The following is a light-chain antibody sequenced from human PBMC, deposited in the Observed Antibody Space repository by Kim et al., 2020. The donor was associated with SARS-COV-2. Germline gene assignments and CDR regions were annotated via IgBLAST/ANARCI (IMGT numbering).Light chain of an antibody. Sequence: SYELTQPPSVSVSPGQTASITCSGDKLGDNFASWYQQKPGQPPVLVIYRDTERPSEIPERFSGSNSGNTATLTISGTQTIDEAAYYCQTWDSRTVVFGGGTQLTVL. V-gene: IGLV3-1*01. CDR1: KLGDNF. J-gene: IGLJ2*01. CDR2: RDT. CDR3: QTWDSRTVV.